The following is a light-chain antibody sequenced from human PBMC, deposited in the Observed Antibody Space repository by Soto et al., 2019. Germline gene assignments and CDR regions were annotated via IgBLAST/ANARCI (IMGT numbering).Light chain of an antibody. CDR2: GAS. Sequence: EIVLTQSPGTLSLTPGERATLSCRASQSVSSSYLAWYQQKPGQAPRLLIYGASSRATGIPDRFSGSGSGTDFNLTISSLDPEDFAVYYCQQRSSWITFGQGTHWRL. CDR1: QSVSSSY. V-gene: IGKV3D-20*02. J-gene: IGKJ5*01. CDR3: QQRSSWIT.